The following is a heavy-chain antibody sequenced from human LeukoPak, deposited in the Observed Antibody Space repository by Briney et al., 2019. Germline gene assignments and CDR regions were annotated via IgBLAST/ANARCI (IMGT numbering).Heavy chain of an antibody. CDR1: GLTFSNFG. CDR2: IRFDGTSE. D-gene: IGHD3-3*01. Sequence: GGSLRLSCAASGLTFSNFGMHWVRQAPGKGLEWVAFIRFDGTSEFYADSVKARFTISRDNSQNTVSLQLNNLRIEDTALYYCAKTSLSDPSGHYYYMDVWGKGTTVTVSS. J-gene: IGHJ6*03. CDR3: AKTSLSDPSGHYYYMDV. V-gene: IGHV3-30*02.